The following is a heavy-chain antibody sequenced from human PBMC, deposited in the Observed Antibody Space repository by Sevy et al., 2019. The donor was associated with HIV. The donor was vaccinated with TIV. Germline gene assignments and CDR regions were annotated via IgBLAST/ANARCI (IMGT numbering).Heavy chain of an antibody. D-gene: IGHD1-1*01. J-gene: IGHJ4*02. V-gene: IGHV4-59*01. CDR1: GDSISSYF. CDR3: ARDSTTRPRALDY. Sequence: SETLSLTCSVSGDSISSYFWTWVRQSPGKGLEWIGNVYFTGNTDYSPSLKSRVTLSLDTSKSQFSLTLKSVTAADTAIYFCARDSTTRPRALDYWGQGTLVTVSS. CDR2: VYFTGNT.